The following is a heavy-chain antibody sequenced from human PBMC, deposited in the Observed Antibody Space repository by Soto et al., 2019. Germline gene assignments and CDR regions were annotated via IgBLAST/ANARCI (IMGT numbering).Heavy chain of an antibody. Sequence: EVQLVESGRGLVKPGGSLRLSCAASGFTFTRYSMNWVRQAPGKGLEWVSSISSTTNYIYYADSMKGRFTISRDNAKNSLYLEMSSLRAEDTAVYYCARESEDLTSNFDYWGQGTLVTVSS. V-gene: IGHV3-21*06. CDR3: ARESEDLTSNFDY. CDR1: GFTFTRYS. CDR2: ISSTTNYI. J-gene: IGHJ4*02.